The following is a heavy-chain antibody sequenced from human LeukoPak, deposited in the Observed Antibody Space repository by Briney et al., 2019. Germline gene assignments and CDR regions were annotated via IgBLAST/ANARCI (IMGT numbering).Heavy chain of an antibody. CDR3: ARHYYDSSGYFYQDY. Sequence: PSETLSLTCTVSGGSISGYYWSWIRQPPGKGLEWIGFISYSGSTDYNPSLKSRVTISVDTSKGQFSLNLTSVTAADTAVYYCARHYYDSSGYFYQDYWGQGTLVTVSS. D-gene: IGHD3-22*01. CDR1: GGSISGYY. V-gene: IGHV4-59*08. CDR2: ISYSGST. J-gene: IGHJ4*02.